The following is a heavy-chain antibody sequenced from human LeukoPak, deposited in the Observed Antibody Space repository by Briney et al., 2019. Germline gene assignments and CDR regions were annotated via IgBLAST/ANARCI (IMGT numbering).Heavy chain of an antibody. CDR3: ARVYGSGSYRGFDY. CDR2: IDYSGST. V-gene: IGHV4-59*01. J-gene: IGHJ4*02. D-gene: IGHD3-10*01. Sequence: SETLSLTCTVSSGSIFNYYWSWIRQPPGKGLEWIGYIDYSGSTNYNPSLKSRVTISLDTSKNQFSLKVNSVTAADTAVYYCARVYGSGSYRGFDYWGQGTLVTVSS. CDR1: SGSIFNYY.